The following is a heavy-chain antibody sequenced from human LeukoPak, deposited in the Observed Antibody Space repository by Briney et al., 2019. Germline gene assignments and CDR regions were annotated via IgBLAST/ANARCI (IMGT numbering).Heavy chain of an antibody. CDR2: MNPTSGNT. CDR1: GYTFTNYD. Sequence: GASVKVSCKASGYTFTNYDINWVRQATGQGLEWMGWMNPTSGNTGYAQKFQGRVTITRDTSISTAYMELSSLRSEDTAVYYCARSGGIYSDYDEYYYYMDVWGKGTTVTVSS. CDR3: ARSGGIYSDYDEYYYYMDV. V-gene: IGHV1-8*03. D-gene: IGHD4-11*01. J-gene: IGHJ6*03.